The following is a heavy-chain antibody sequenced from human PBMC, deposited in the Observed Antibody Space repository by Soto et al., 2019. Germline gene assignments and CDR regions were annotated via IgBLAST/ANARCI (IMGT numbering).Heavy chain of an antibody. J-gene: IGHJ4*02. CDR3: ARVGDRRDLFAY. CDR1: GYSFTSHW. V-gene: IGHV5-51*01. CDR2: IYGGDSDT. Sequence: EALKISCQGSGYSFTSHWIAWVRHMPGKSLEWMGVIYGGDSDTRYSPSFQGQVTISADKSISTAYLQWSSLKASDTAMYYCARVGDRRDLFAYSAQGTLVTVSS. D-gene: IGHD1-26*01.